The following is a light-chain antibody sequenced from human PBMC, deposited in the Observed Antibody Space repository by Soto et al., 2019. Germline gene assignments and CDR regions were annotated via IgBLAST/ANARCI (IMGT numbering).Light chain of an antibody. CDR2: GAS. CDR3: QQTYSTPNT. J-gene: IGKJ4*01. V-gene: IGKV1-39*01. Sequence: DIQMTQSPSSLSASVGDRVTITCRASQSISSYLNWYQQKPGKAPKLLIYGASSLQSGVPSRFSGSGSGTDYTLTISRLQPEDFTTYYCQQTYSTPNTFGGGTKVEIK. CDR1: QSISSY.